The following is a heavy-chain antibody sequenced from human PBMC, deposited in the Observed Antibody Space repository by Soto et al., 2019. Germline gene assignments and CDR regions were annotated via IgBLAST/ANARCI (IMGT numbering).Heavy chain of an antibody. CDR1: GFTFSSYG. CDR3: GRDLATIFGGAY. Sequence: QVQLVESGGGVVQPGRSLRLSCAASGFTFSSYGMHWVRQAPGKGLEWVALISYDGSYQYYTDSVLGRFTISRDNSRNTLYLQMDSLYSGDTAVYYCGRDLATIFGGAYWGQGTLDTVSS. V-gene: IGHV3-30*03. D-gene: IGHD3-3*01. J-gene: IGHJ4*02. CDR2: ISYDGSYQ.